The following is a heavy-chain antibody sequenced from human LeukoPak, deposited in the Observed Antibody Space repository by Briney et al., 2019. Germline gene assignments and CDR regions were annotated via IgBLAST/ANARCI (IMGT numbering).Heavy chain of an antibody. CDR2: FGGDRVA. CDR1: GFPFSNNA. V-gene: IGHV3-23*01. Sequence: SGGSLRLSCAASGFPFSNNAMSWVRQAPGKGLEWVLAFGGDRVAHYADPVKGRFTISKDDSKSTLYLQMNSLRAEDTGVYYCAKDLLAWAFDYWGQGILVTVSS. CDR3: AKDLLAWAFDY. J-gene: IGHJ4*02. D-gene: IGHD1-26*01.